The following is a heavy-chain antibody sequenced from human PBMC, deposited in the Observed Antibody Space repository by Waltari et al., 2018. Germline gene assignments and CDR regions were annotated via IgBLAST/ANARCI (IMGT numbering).Heavy chain of an antibody. J-gene: IGHJ4*02. CDR1: GGSISSSSYY. D-gene: IGHD1-1*01. CDR2: IYYSGST. Sequence: QLQLQESGPGLVKPSETLSLTCTVSGGSISSSSYYWGWIRQPPGKGLEWIGSIYYSGSTYYNPALKSRVTISVETSKNQFSLKLSSVTAADTAVYYCARDLEGGIDYWGQGTLVTVSS. CDR3: ARDLEGGIDY. V-gene: IGHV4-39*07.